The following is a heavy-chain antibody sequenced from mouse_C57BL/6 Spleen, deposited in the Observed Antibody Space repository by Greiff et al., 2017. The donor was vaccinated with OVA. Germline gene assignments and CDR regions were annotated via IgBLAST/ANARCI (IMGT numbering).Heavy chain of an antibody. CDR2: ISDGGSYI. J-gene: IGHJ2*01. D-gene: IGHD1-1*01. CDR1: GFTFSSYA. Sequence: EVKLVESGGGLVKPGGSLKLSCAASGFTFSSYAMSWVRQTPEKRLEWVATISDGGSYIYYPDNVKGRFTISRDNAKNNLYLQMSHLKSEDTAKYYGTKRYVSSFLDYWGQGTTVTVSS. V-gene: IGHV5-4*03. CDR3: TKRYVSSFLDY.